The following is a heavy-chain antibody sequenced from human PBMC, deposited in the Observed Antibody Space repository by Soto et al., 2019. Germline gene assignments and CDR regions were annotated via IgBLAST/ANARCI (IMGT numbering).Heavy chain of an antibody. V-gene: IGHV4-4*02. D-gene: IGHD6-19*01. CDR3: ARVWGSGWYYFDY. Sequence: SETLSLTCAVSSGSISSSNWWSWVRQPPGKGLEWIGEIYRSGSTNYNPSLKSRVTISVDKSKNQFSLKLSSVTAADTAVYYCARVWGSGWYYFDYWGQGTLVTVSS. CDR1: SGSISSSNW. CDR2: IYRSGST. J-gene: IGHJ4*02.